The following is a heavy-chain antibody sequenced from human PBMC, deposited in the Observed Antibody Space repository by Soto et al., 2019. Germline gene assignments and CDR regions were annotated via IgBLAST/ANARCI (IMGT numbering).Heavy chain of an antibody. D-gene: IGHD5-18*01. Sequence: LVPQRLTCTVGWGAIGNFDGCWIRQPPGKGLEWIGYIYYSGSTNYNPSLKSRVTISVDTSKNQFSLKLSSVTAADTAVYYCARDRKYSYGYDYWGQGTLVTVSS. CDR3: ARDRKYSYGYDY. J-gene: IGHJ4*02. CDR2: IYYSGST. V-gene: IGHV4-59*01. CDR1: WGAIGNFD.